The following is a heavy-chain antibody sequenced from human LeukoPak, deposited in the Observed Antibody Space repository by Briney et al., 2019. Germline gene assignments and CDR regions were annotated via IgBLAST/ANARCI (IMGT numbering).Heavy chain of an antibody. J-gene: IGHJ4*02. Sequence: PGGSLRLSCAASGFTFSSYAMSWVRQAPGKGLEWVSAISGSGGSTYYADSVKSRFTISRDNSKNALYLQMNSLRAEDTAVYYCAKDAGIAAAGSGFDYWGQGTLVTVSS. V-gene: IGHV3-23*01. CDR1: GFTFSSYA. CDR3: AKDAGIAAAGSGFDY. D-gene: IGHD6-13*01. CDR2: ISGSGGST.